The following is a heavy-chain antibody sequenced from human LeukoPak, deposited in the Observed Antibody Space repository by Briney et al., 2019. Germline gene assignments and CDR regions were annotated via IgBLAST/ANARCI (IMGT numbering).Heavy chain of an antibody. CDR1: GYTFTSYG. Sequence: ASVKVSCKASGYTFTSYGISWVRQAPGQGLEWMGWISAHNGNTNYAQKLQDRVTMTTDTSTTTAYMELRSLRSDDTAVYYCARDNDVDSGSYPLDYRGQGTLVTVSS. D-gene: IGHD3-10*01. CDR2: ISAHNGNT. J-gene: IGHJ4*02. V-gene: IGHV1-18*01. CDR3: ARDNDVDSGSYPLDY.